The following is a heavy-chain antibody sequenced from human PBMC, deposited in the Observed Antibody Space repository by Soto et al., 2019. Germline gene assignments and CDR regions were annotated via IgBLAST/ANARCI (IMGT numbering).Heavy chain of an antibody. J-gene: IGHJ3*02. CDR1: GFTFSSYG. D-gene: IGHD3-22*01. CDR2: IWYDGSNK. Sequence: GGSLRLSCAASGFTFSSYGMHWVRQAPGKGLEWVAVIWYDGSNKYYADSVKGRFTISRDNSKNTLYLQMNSLRAEDTAVYYCAKTREVVVITTFAGTFDIWGQGTMVTVSS. V-gene: IGHV3-33*06. CDR3: AKTREVVVITTFAGTFDI.